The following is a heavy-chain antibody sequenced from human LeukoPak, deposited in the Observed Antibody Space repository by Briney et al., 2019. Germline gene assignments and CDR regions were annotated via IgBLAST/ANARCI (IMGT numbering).Heavy chain of an antibody. CDR1: GFNFSRSW. Sequence: PGGALRLSRATSGFNFSRSWMDWVRQAPGKGLELVANIKEDGSETHYVDSAKGRFTISRDNAKNSLFLQVDNLRVEDTAIYYCSRSLNFWGQGTLVTVSP. CDR2: IKEDGSET. J-gene: IGHJ4*02. V-gene: IGHV3-7*01. CDR3: SRSLNF.